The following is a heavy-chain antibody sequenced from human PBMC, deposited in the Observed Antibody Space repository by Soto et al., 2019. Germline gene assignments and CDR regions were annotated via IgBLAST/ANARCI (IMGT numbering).Heavy chain of an antibody. D-gene: IGHD2-15*01. CDR1: AFTFTDYY. V-gene: IGHV3-11*04. CDR3: ARDDFFHCSGGSCYSYYFDY. Sequence: GGSLRLSCATSAFTFTDYYISWIRQAPGKGLEWVSYISDTGRNIYYADSVKGRFTISRDNSKNTLYLQMNSLRAEDTAVYYCARDDFFHCSGGSCYSYYFDYWGQGTLVTVSS. CDR2: ISDTGRNI. J-gene: IGHJ4*02.